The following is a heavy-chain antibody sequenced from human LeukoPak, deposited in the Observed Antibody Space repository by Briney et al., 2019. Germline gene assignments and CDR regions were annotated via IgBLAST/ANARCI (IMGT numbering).Heavy chain of an antibody. CDR1: GGSISSYY. CDR2: IYYSGST. J-gene: IGHJ4*02. V-gene: IGHV4-59*01. D-gene: IGHD3-22*01. CDR3: ARVGSSGYFDY. Sequence: SETLSLTCTVAGGSISSYYWNWIRQPPGQGLEWIGYIYYSGSTNYNPSLKSRVTISVDTSKNQFSLMLSSVTAADTAVYYCARVGSSGYFDYWGQGPLVTVSS.